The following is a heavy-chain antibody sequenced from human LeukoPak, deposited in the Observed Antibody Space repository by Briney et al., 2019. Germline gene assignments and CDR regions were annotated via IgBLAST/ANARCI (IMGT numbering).Heavy chain of an antibody. CDR2: IYTSGST. CDR1: GGSISSGSYY. CDR3: ARDLLWFGELENYYYGMDV. V-gene: IGHV4-61*02. D-gene: IGHD3-10*01. J-gene: IGHJ6*02. Sequence: SETLSLTCTVSGGSISSGSYYWSWIRQPAGKGLEWLGRIYTSGSTNYNPSLKSRVTISVDTSKNQFSLKLSSVTAADTAVYYCARDLLWFGELENYYYGMDVWGQGTTVTVSS.